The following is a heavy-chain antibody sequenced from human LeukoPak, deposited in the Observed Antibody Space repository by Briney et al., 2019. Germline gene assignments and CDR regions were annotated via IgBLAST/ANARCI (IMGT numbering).Heavy chain of an antibody. CDR1: GFTFSSYG. CDR3: ARDLEPYYYDSSGYPGAFDI. CDR2: IWHDGSNK. V-gene: IGHV3-33*01. Sequence: PGRSLRLSCAASGFTFSSYGMHWVSQAPGKGLEWVAVIWHDGSNKYYADSVKGRFTISRDNSKNTLYLQMNSLRAEDTAVYYCARDLEPYYYDSSGYPGAFDIWGQGTMVTVSS. D-gene: IGHD3-22*01. J-gene: IGHJ3*02.